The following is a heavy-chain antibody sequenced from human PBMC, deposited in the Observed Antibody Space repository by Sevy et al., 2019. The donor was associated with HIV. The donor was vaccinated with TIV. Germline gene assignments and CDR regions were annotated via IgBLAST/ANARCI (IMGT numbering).Heavy chain of an antibody. CDR1: GGSISSYF. V-gene: IGHV4-59*01. J-gene: IGHJ4*02. CDR2: IYFTGNT. Sequence: SETLSLTCSVSGGSISSYFWTWVRQSPGKGLEWIDNIYFTGNTDYSPSLKSRVTLSLDTSKSQFSLTLKSVTAADTAIYFCARDSTTRPRVLDYWGQRTLVTVSS. D-gene: IGHD1-1*01. CDR3: ARDSTTRPRVLDY.